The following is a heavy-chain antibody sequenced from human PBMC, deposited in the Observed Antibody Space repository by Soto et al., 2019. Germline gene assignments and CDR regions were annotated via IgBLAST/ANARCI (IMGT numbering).Heavy chain of an antibody. Sequence: GASVKVSCKASGGTFSSYAISWVRQAPGQGLEWMGGIIPIFGTANYAQKFQGRVTITADKSTSTASMELSSLRSEDTAVYYCARGGGYCGGDCYPPSPGYYYGMDVWGQGTTVTVSS. V-gene: IGHV1-69*06. D-gene: IGHD2-21*02. CDR3: ARGGGYCGGDCYPPSPGYYYGMDV. CDR2: IIPIFGTA. J-gene: IGHJ6*02. CDR1: GGTFSSYA.